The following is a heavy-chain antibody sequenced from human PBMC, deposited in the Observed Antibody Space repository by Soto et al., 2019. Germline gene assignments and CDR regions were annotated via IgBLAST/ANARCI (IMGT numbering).Heavy chain of an antibody. CDR3: ASSNGITGTISWFDP. CDR1: GGTFSSYA. J-gene: IGHJ5*02. V-gene: IGHV1-69*13. D-gene: IGHD1-7*01. Sequence: GASVKVSCKASGGTFSSYAISWVRQAPGQGLEWMGGIIPIFGTANYAQKFQGRVTITADESTSTAYMELSSLRSEDTAVYYCASSNGITGTISWFDPWGQGTLVTVLL. CDR2: IIPIFGTA.